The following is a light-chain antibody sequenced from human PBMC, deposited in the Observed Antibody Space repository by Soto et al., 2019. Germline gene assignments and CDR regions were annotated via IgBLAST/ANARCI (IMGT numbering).Light chain of an antibody. CDR2: RNN. CDR1: SSNIGSNY. V-gene: IGLV1-47*01. CDR3: AAWDDSLSGPHYV. Sequence: QAVVTQPPSASGTPGQRVTISCSGSSSNIGSNYVYWYQQLPGTAPKLLIYRNNQRPSGVPDRFSGSKSGTSASLAISGLRSEDEADYYCAAWDDSLSGPHYVFGTGTQLTVL. J-gene: IGLJ1*01.